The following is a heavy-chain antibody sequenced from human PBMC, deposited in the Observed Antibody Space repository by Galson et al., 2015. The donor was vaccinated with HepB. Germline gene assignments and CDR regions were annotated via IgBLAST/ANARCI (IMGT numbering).Heavy chain of an antibody. CDR1: GFTFSSFA. Sequence: SLGLSCAASGFTFSSFAMMWVRQAPGTGLECVSTIRASGTPTFYADSVKGRFTISRDDSKNTLYLQMNSLKTEDTAVYYCSTYYDIGGYSLPSTFFDYWGQGTLVTVSS. J-gene: IGHJ4*02. CDR2: IRASGTPT. V-gene: IGHV3-23*01. CDR3: STYYDIGGYSLPSTFFDY. D-gene: IGHD3-22*01.